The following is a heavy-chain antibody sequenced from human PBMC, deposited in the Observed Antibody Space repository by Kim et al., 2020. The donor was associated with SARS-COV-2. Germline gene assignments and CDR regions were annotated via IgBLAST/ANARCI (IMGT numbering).Heavy chain of an antibody. CDR2: IYYSGST. D-gene: IGHD3-10*01. J-gene: IGHJ4*02. Sequence: SETLSLTCTVSGGSISSYYWSWIRQPPGKGLEWIGYIYYSGSTNYNPSLKSRVTISVDTSKNQFSLKLSSVTAADTAVYYCARAGTYYYGSGSYEEFVDYWGQGTLVTVSS. CDR1: GGSISSYY. V-gene: IGHV4-59*01. CDR3: ARAGTYYYGSGSYEEFVDY.